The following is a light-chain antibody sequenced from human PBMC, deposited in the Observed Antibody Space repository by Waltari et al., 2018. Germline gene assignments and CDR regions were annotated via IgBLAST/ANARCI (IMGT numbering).Light chain of an antibody. CDR3: QQYNDWPPLYT. CDR1: QSISNN. J-gene: IGKJ2*01. Sequence: EIVMTQSPATLSVSPGERVTLSCRASQSISNNLAWYQQKPGQAPILLIHGASSRDTGIPARFIGSGSGTEFTLTISSMQSEDFAIYYCQQYNDWPPLYTFGQGTKLEIK. CDR2: GAS. V-gene: IGKV3-15*01.